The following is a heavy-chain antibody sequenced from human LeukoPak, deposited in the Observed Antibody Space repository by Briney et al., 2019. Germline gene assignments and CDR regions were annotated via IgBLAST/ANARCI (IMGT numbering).Heavy chain of an antibody. CDR2: INQDVSRI. CDR3: ARLKDDVTKFDY. CDR1: GFSSRRYW. Sequence: GRSLRLSCVGSGFSSRRYWMGWVRQAPGKGLEWVASINQDVSRIHYVDSVKGRFTISRDNAKSSLFLQMTSLRVEDTAVYYCARLKDDVTKFDYWGQGTLVTVSS. V-gene: IGHV3-7*01. D-gene: IGHD2-8*01. J-gene: IGHJ4*02.